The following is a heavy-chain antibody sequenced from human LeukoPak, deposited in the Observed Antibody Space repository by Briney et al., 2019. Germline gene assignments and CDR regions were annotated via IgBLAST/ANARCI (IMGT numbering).Heavy chain of an antibody. CDR2: ISSNGGST. J-gene: IGHJ4*02. V-gene: IGHV3-64*02. D-gene: IGHD4-11*01. Sequence: GGSLRLSCAASGFTFSGYAISWGRQAPGKGMEYVSVISSNGGSTYYADSVKGRFTISRDNSKNTLYLQMGSLRAEDMAVYYCARDPGAGPEFTTLFLDYWGQGTLVTVSS. CDR3: ARDPGAGPEFTTLFLDY. CDR1: GFTFSGYA.